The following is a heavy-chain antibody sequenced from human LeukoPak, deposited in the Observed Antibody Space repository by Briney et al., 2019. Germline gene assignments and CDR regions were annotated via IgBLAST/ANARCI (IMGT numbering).Heavy chain of an antibody. D-gene: IGHD6-19*01. CDR1: GFTFSNAW. CDR3: TTDSITYSSGWYVLP. V-gene: IGHV3-15*01. CDR2: IKSKTDGGTT. Sequence: GGSLRLSCAASGFTFSNAWMSWVRQAPGKGLEWVGRIKSKTDGGTTDYAAPVKGRLTISRDDSKNTLYLQMNSLKTEDTAVYYCTTDSITYSSGWYVLPWGQGTMVTVSS. J-gene: IGHJ3*01.